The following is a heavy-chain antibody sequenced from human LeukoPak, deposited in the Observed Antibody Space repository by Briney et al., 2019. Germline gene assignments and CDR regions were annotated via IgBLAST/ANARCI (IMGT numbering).Heavy chain of an antibody. CDR3: ARDLAFEFPDAFDI. Sequence: SETLSLTCTVSGGSISSSSYYWGWIRQPPGKGLEWIGSIYHSGSTYYNPSHKSRATISVVTSKNQCSLKLSSVTAADTAVYYCARDLAFEFPDAFDIWGQGTMVTVSS. CDR2: IYHSGST. CDR1: GGSISSSSYY. D-gene: IGHD3-3*02. J-gene: IGHJ3*02. V-gene: IGHV4-39*07.